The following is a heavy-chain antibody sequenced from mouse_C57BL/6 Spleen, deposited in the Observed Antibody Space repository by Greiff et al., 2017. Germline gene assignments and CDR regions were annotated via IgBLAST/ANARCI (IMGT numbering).Heavy chain of an antibody. D-gene: IGHD6-1*01. CDR2: IYPSDSAT. Sequence: VQLQQPGAELVRPGSSVTLSCKASGYTFTSYWMHWVKQRPGQGLEWIGNIYPSDSATHYNQQFKDQATLTVDNSAITSYMQLSSLTSEDSAVYYCASSSFDDWGPGTTLTVSS. J-gene: IGHJ2*01. V-gene: IGHV1-61*01. CDR1: GYTFTSYW. CDR3: ASSSFDD.